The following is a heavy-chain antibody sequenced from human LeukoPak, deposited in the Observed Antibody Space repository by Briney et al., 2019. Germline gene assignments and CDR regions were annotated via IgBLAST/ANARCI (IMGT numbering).Heavy chain of an antibody. CDR1: GGSFSGYY. V-gene: IGHV4-34*01. CDR3: ARGLSITMIVVVNDAFDI. J-gene: IGHJ3*02. D-gene: IGHD3-22*01. Sequence: SETLSLTCAVYGGSFSGYYWSWIRQPPGKGLEWIGEINHSGSTNYNPSLKSGVTISVDKSKNQFSLKLSSVTAADTAVYYFARGLSITMIVVVNDAFDIWGQGTMVTVSS. CDR2: INHSGST.